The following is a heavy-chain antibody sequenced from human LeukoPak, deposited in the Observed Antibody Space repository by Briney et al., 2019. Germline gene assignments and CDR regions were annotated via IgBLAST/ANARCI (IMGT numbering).Heavy chain of an antibody. D-gene: IGHD1-1*01. V-gene: IGHV4-61*02. CDR1: GGSISSGSYY. J-gene: IGHJ4*01. CDR3: ARAPPYSGTPDY. CDR2: IYTSGST. Sequence: SETLSLTCTVSGGSISSGSYYWSWIRQPAGKGLEWIGRIYTSGSTNYNPSLKSRVTISVDTSKNQFSLKLSSVAAADTAVYYCARAPPYSGTPDYWGQGTLVTVSS.